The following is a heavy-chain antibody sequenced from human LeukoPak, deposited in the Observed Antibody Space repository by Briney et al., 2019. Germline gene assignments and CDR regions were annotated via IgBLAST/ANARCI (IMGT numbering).Heavy chain of an antibody. CDR3: ARAQGYSYGRANDY. D-gene: IGHD5-18*01. J-gene: IGHJ4*02. CDR2: IYHSGST. V-gene: IGHV4-38-2*02. CDR1: GYSISSGYY. Sequence: SETLSLTCTVSGYSISSGYYWGWIRQPPGKGLEWIGSIYHSGSTYYNPSLKSRVTISVDTSKNQFSLKLSSVTAADTAVYYCARAQGYSYGRANDYWGQGTLVTVSS.